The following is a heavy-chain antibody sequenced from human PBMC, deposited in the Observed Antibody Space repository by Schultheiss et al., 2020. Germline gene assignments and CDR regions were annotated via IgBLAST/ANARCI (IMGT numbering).Heavy chain of an antibody. CDR1: GGSVSSGSYY. CDR3: ARDYSSYYYGSGSSGMDV. Sequence: SETLSLTCTVSGGSVSSGSYYWSWIRQPPGKGLEWIGYIYYSGSTNYNPSLKSRVTISVDTSKNQFSLKLSSVTAADTAVYYCARDYSSYYYGSGSSGMDVWGQGTTVTVSS. V-gene: IGHV4-61*01. J-gene: IGHJ6*02. CDR2: IYYSGST. D-gene: IGHD3-10*01.